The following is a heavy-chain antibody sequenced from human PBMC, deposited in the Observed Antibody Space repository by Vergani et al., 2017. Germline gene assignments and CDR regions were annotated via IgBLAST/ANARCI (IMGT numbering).Heavy chain of an antibody. D-gene: IGHD6-6*01. CDR3: AREMTIAARPRXFDY. CDR2: IYYSGSP. V-gene: IGHV4-30-4*01. CDR1: LCSIISGYYY. J-gene: IGHJ4*02. Sequence: QVQLQQWGAGLLKPSQTLSLPCTLSLCSIISGYYYWRWTPQPPGHCLAWLWSIYYSGSPYYNPSLKSRVTISVDTSKNQFSLKLSSVTAADTAVYYCAREMTIAARPRXFDYWGQGTLVTVSS.